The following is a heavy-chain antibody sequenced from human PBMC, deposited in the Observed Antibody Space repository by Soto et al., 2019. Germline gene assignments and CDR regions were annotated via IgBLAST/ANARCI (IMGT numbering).Heavy chain of an antibody. CDR2: ISAYNGNT. V-gene: IGHV1-18*01. J-gene: IGHJ6*02. CDR3: ARDSSQDYYYYYGMDV. CDR1: GYTFTSYG. D-gene: IGHD6-19*01. Sequence: QVQLVQSGAEVKKPGASVKVSCKASGYTFTSYGISWVRQAPGQGLEWMGWISAYNGNTNYAQKLQGRVTMTTDTSTSTADMELRSLRSDDTAVYYCARDSSQDYYYYYGMDVWGQGTTVTVSS.